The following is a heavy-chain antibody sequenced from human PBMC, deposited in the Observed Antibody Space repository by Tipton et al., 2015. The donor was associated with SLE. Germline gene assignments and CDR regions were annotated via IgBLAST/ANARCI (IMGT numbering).Heavy chain of an antibody. V-gene: IGHV4-61*05. J-gene: IGHJ2*01. CDR2: IYYSGST. D-gene: IGHD2-21*01. CDR3: ARADIVVVIATSYWYFDL. CDR1: GGSISSSSHY. Sequence: TLSLTCTVSGGSISSSSHYWGWIRQPPGKGLEWIGYIYYSGSTNYNPSLKSRVTISVDTSKNQFSLKLSSVTAADTAVYYCARADIVVVIATSYWYFDLWGRGTLVTVSS.